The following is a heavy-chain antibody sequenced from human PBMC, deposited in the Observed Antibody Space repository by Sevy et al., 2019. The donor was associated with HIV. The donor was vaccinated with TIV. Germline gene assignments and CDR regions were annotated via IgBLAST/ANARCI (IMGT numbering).Heavy chain of an antibody. J-gene: IGHJ4*02. Sequence: SETLSLTCTVSGGSISSGDYYWSWIRQPPGKGLEWIGYIYYSGSTYYNPSLKSRVTISVDTSKNQFSLKLSSVTAADTAVYYCARVGSSGYYLDYWGQGTLVTVSS. CDR1: GGSISSGDYY. CDR3: ARVGSSGYYLDY. D-gene: IGHD3-22*01. V-gene: IGHV4-30-4*01. CDR2: IYYSGST.